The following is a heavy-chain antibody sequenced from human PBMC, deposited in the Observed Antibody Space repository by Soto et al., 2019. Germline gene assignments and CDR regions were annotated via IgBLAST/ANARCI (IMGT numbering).Heavy chain of an antibody. J-gene: IGHJ6*02. V-gene: IGHV1-2*02. D-gene: IGHD3-9*01. Sequence: ASVKVSCKASGYIFTGYHIHWVRQAPGRGLEWMGWINPNSGDTEYTQNFQGRVTMTRDTSFNLVYMEMSGLMSDDTAVYYCARDARGTRGFDEMDIWGQGTTVTVSS. CDR1: GYIFTGYH. CDR3: ARDARGTRGFDEMDI. CDR2: INPNSGDT.